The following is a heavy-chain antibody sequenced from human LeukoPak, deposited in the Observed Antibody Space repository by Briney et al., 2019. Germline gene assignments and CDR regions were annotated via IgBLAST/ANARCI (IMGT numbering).Heavy chain of an antibody. V-gene: IGHV3-23*01. CDR1: GFTFSSYS. Sequence: GGSLRLSCAASGFTFSSYSMNWVRQAPGKGLEWVSAVSDSGGSAFYADSVKGRFTISRDNSKNTLYLQMNSLRAEDTAVYYCVKSMGLIDFDFWGQGALVTVSS. CDR2: VSDSGGSA. D-gene: IGHD2/OR15-2a*01. CDR3: VKSMGLIDFDF. J-gene: IGHJ4*02.